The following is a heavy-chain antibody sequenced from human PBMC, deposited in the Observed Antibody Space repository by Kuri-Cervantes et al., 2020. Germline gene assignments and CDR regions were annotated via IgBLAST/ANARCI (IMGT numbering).Heavy chain of an antibody. CDR1: GGSLSGYD. D-gene: IGHD5-18*01. J-gene: IGHJ5*02. Sequence: SETLSPTCAVYGGSLSGYDWSWIRQPPGKGLEWIGEINHSGSTNYNPSLKSRVTISVDTSKNQFSLKLSTVTAADTAVYYCAREFRLRPRFDPWGQGTLVTVSS. CDR2: INHSGST. CDR3: AREFRLRPRFDP. V-gene: IGHV4-34*01.